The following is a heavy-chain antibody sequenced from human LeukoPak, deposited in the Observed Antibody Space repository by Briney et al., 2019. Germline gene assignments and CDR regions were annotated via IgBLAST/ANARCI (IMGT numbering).Heavy chain of an antibody. CDR2: ISTTGSSI. Sequence: PGGSLRLSCAASGFTFSSYEMNWVRQAPGKGLEWVSYISTTGSSIYYADSVKGRFTISRDNVKNSLYLQMNSLRAEDTAVYYCARVEGSSSWQNWFDPWGQGTLVTVSS. J-gene: IGHJ5*02. V-gene: IGHV3-48*03. D-gene: IGHD6-13*01. CDR3: ARVEGSSSWQNWFDP. CDR1: GFTFSSYE.